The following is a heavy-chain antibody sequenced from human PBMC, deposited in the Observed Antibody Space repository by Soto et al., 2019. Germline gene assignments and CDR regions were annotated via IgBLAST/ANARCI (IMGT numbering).Heavy chain of an antibody. CDR3: ARANFEDYYGSGTEGIFDY. J-gene: IGHJ4*02. CDR2: IYYSGST. CDR1: GGSISSGDYY. D-gene: IGHD3-10*01. Sequence: SETLSLTCTVSGGSISSGDYYWSWIRQPPGKGLEWIGYIYYSGSTYYNPSLKSRVTISVDTSKNQFSLKLSSVTAADTAVYYCARANFEDYYGSGTEGIFDYWGQGTLVTVSS. V-gene: IGHV4-30-4*01.